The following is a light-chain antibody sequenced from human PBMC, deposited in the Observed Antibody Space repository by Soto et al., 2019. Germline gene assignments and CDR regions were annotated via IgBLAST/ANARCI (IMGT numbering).Light chain of an antibody. J-gene: IGKJ1*01. V-gene: IGKV3-20*01. CDR2: GVS. Sequence: EIVLTQSPGTLSLSPGERATLSCGASQSVSSSYLAWYQQKPGQAPRLLIYGVSIRATGIPDRFAGSGSGPDFTLTISRLEPEDFAVYYCHQYGVSPKTFGQGTKVDIK. CDR1: QSVSSSY. CDR3: HQYGVSPKT.